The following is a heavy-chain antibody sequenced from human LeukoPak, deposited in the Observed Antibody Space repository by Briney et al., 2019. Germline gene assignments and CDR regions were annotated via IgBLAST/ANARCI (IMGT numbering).Heavy chain of an antibody. CDR2: MFYSGNT. CDR1: GDSVRTSNSY. CDR3: ARHPHYYFDNSAR. D-gene: IGHD3-22*01. Sequence: SETLSLTCTVSGDSVRTSNSYWGWIRQPPGKGLEWIGSMFYSGNTCYNPSLKSRVTISVDTSKNQLSLRLSSVTAADTAVYYRARHPHYYFDNSARWGQGTLVTVSS. V-gene: IGHV4-39*01. J-gene: IGHJ4*02.